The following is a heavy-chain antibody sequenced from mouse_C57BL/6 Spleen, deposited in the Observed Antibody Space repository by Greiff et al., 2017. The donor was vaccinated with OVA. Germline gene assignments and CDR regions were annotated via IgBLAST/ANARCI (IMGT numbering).Heavy chain of an antibody. CDR3: ASGLRHAMDY. J-gene: IGHJ4*01. CDR2: IYPGEGDT. CDR1: GYAFSSSW. V-gene: IGHV1-82*01. Sequence: VQLQQSGPELVKPGASVKISCKASGYAFSSSWMNWVKQRPGKGLEWIGRIYPGEGDTNYNGKFKGKATLTADKSSSTAYMQLSSLTSEDSAVYFCASGLRHAMDYWGQGTSVTVSS. D-gene: IGHD2-4*01.